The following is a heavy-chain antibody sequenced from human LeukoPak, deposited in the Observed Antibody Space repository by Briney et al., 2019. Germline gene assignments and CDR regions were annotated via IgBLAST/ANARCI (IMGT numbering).Heavy chain of an antibody. Sequence: GGSLRLSCAASGFTFSCYWMSWVRQAPGKGLEWVANIKQDGSEKYYVDSVKGRFTISRDNAKNSLYLQMNSLRAEDTAVYYCARWQTYYYGSGSYSRNWFDPWGQGTLVTVSS. D-gene: IGHD3-10*01. J-gene: IGHJ5*02. CDR1: GFTFSCYW. CDR3: ARWQTYYYGSGSYSRNWFDP. CDR2: IKQDGSEK. V-gene: IGHV3-7*01.